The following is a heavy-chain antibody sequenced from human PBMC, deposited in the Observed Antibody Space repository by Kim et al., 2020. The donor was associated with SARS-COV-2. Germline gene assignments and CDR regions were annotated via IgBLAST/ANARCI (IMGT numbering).Heavy chain of an antibody. J-gene: IGHJ5*02. V-gene: IGHV3-23*01. CDR3: AKGTLGYCSGGSCYFDP. Sequence: VKGRCPISRDNSKNTLYLQINSLRAEDTAVYYCAKGTLGYCSGGSCYFDPWGQGTLVTVSS. D-gene: IGHD2-15*01.